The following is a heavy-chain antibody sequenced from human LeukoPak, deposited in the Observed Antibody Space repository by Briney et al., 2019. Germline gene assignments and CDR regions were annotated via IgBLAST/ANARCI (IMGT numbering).Heavy chain of an antibody. CDR1: GGSISSYY. CDR3: ARHRAYSSSSPFDY. D-gene: IGHD6-6*01. J-gene: IGHJ4*02. Sequence: PSETLSLTCTVSGGSISSYYWNWIRQPPGKGLEWIGYIYYSGNTKNNIYYSGSTKYNPSLQSRVTISVDTSKNHFSLKLSSVTAADTAVYYCARHRAYSSSSPFDYWGQGTLVTVSS. CDR2: IYYSGNTKNNIYYSGST. V-gene: IGHV4-59*08.